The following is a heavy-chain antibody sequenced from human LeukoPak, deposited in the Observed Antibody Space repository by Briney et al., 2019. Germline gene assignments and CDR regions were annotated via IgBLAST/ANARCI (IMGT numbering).Heavy chain of an antibody. Sequence: PGGSLRLSCATSGFTFSNAWMNWVRQAPGKGLEWVGRIKSKTDGGRTDYAAPIKGRFTISRDDSKNTLYLQMNSLRAEDTAVYYCAKVTSEGYYSSTSCYLPYWGQGTLVTVSS. CDR2: IKSKTDGGRT. CDR1: GFTFSNAW. D-gene: IGHD2-2*01. CDR3: AKVTSEGYYSSTSCYLPY. J-gene: IGHJ4*02. V-gene: IGHV3-15*01.